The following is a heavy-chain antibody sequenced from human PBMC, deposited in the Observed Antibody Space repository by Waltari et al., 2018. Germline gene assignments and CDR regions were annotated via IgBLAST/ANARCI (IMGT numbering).Heavy chain of an antibody. CDR1: RSSIRTNNYY. CDR2: FYKSGTT. J-gene: IGHJ4*02. D-gene: IGHD5-12*01. V-gene: IGHV4-39*07. Sequence: QLQLQESGPGLVQPSETLSLTCTVSRSSIRTNNYYWGWVRQPPGKGLEWIGSFYKSGTTYYNPSLKSRVTISVDTSNNQFSLKLNSVTAADTAVYYCVRGYPDIVATISDYWGQGTLVIVSS. CDR3: VRGYPDIVATISDY.